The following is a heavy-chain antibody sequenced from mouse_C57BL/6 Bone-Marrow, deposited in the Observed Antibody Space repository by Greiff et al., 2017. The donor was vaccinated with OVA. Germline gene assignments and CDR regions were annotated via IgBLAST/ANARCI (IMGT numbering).Heavy chain of an antibody. CDR3: AREGWLLLFDY. CDR1: GYSITSGYD. V-gene: IGHV3-1*01. Sequence: VQLKQSGPGMVKPSQSLSLTCTVTGYSITSGYDWHWIRHFPGNKLEWMGYISYSGSTNYNPSLKSRISITHDTSKNHFFLKLNSVTTEDTATYYCAREGWLLLFDYWGQGTTLTVSS. J-gene: IGHJ2*01. CDR2: ISYSGST. D-gene: IGHD2-3*01.